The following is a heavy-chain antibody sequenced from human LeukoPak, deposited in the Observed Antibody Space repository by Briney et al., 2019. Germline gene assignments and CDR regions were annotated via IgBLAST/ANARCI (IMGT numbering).Heavy chain of an antibody. CDR2: INPNSGGT. D-gene: IGHD3-10*01. CDR1: GYTFTGYY. V-gene: IGHV1-2*02. CDR3: ARGYGSGSYYSRYGMDV. J-gene: IGHJ6*02. Sequence: ASVKVSCKASGYTFTGYYMHWVRQAPGQGLEWMGWINPNSGGTNYAQKFQGRVTMTRDTSISTAYMELSRLRSDDTAVSYCARGYGSGSYYSRYGMDVWGQGTTVTVSS.